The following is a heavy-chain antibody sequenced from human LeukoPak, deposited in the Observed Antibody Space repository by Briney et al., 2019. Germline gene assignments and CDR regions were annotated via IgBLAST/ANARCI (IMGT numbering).Heavy chain of an antibody. V-gene: IGHV3-9*01. CDR3: AKDMRSSGWNNWFDH. Sequence: GRSLRLSCAASGFTFDDYAMHWVRQAPGKGLEWGSGISWNSGSIVYADSVKGRFTISRDNAKKSLYLQMNSLRAEDTALYYCAKDMRSSGWNNWFDHWGQGTLVTVSS. CDR1: GFTFDDYA. CDR2: ISWNSGSI. J-gene: IGHJ5*02. D-gene: IGHD6-19*01.